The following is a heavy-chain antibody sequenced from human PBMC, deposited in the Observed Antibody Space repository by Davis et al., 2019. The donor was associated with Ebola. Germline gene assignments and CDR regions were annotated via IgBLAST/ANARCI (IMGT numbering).Heavy chain of an antibody. D-gene: IGHD3-10*01. CDR2: ISAYNGNT. J-gene: IGHJ6*02. CDR1: GYTFTSYG. V-gene: IGHV1-18*01. CDR3: ARGQWFGELFDIPFYYYYGMDV. Sequence: ASVKVSCKASGYTFTSYGISWVRQAPGQGLEWMGWISAYNGNTNYAQKLQGRVTMTTDTSTSTAYMELRSLRSDDTAVYYCARGQWFGELFDIPFYYYYGMDVWGQGTTVTVSS.